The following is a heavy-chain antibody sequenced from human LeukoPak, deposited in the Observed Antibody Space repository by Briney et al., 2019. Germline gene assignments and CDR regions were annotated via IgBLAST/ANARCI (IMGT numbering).Heavy chain of an antibody. Sequence: SETLSLTCDVSDYSISSGTYWGWIRQPPGKGLEWIGSVYHSGSTHYSPSLKSRVTISVDTSKNQFSLKLSSVTAADTAVYYCARNDSSGYFDYWGQGTLVTVSS. CDR3: ARNDSSGYFDY. CDR1: DYSISSGTY. CDR2: VYHSGST. V-gene: IGHV4-38-2*01. D-gene: IGHD3-22*01. J-gene: IGHJ4*02.